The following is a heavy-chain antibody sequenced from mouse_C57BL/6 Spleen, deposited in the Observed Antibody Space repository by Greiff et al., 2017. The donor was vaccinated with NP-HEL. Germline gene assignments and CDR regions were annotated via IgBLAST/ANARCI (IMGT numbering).Heavy chain of an antibody. Sequence: VQRVESGAELARPGASVKLSCKASGYTFTSYGISWVKQRTGQGLEWIGEIYPRSGNTYYNEKFKGKATLTADKSSSTAYMELRSLTSEDSAVYFCARVNYGSSHWYFDVWGTGTTVTVSS. CDR1: GYTFTSYG. V-gene: IGHV1-81*01. J-gene: IGHJ1*03. CDR3: ARVNYGSSHWYFDV. D-gene: IGHD1-1*01. CDR2: IYPRSGNT.